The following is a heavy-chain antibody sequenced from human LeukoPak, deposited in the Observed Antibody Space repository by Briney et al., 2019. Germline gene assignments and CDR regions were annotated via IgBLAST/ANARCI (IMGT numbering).Heavy chain of an antibody. V-gene: IGHV5-51*01. Sequence: GESLKISCKASGYKFTSYWIAWVRQKPGHGLEWMGSLYPIDFDKTYSPSFQGQVTVSADRSINTAYLQWSSLKASDTAMYYCVRQKIVPGTSQLRTFDAWGQGTLVSVSS. J-gene: IGHJ4*02. CDR1: GYKFTSYW. CDR3: VRQKIVPGTSQLRTFDA. D-gene: IGHD2/OR15-2a*01. CDR2: LYPIDFDK.